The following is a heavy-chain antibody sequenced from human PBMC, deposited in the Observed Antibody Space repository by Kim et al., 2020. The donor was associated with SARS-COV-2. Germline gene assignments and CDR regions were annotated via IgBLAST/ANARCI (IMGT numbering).Heavy chain of an antibody. CDR2: INHSGST. Sequence: SETLSLTCAVYGGSFSGYYWSWIRQPPGKGLEWIGEINHSGSTNYNPSLKSRVTISVDTSKNQFSLKLSSVTAADTAVYYCARYYYGSGSYADYWGQGTLVTVSS. CDR1: GGSFSGYY. V-gene: IGHV4-34*01. D-gene: IGHD3-10*01. CDR3: ARYYYGSGSYADY. J-gene: IGHJ4*02.